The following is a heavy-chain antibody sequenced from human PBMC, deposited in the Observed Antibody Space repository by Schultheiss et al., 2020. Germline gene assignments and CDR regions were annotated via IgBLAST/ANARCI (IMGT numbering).Heavy chain of an antibody. CDR2: IKSKTDGGTT. Sequence: GESLKISCAASGFTFSSYWMHWVRQAPGKGLVWVGRIKSKTDGGTTDYAAPVKGRFTISRDDSKNTLYLQMNSLKTEDTAVYYCARDLPLRLAYYYYMDVWDKGTTVTVSS. CDR3: ARDLPLRLAYYYYMDV. J-gene: IGHJ6*03. V-gene: IGHV3-15*01. CDR1: GFTFSSYW. D-gene: IGHD3-3*01.